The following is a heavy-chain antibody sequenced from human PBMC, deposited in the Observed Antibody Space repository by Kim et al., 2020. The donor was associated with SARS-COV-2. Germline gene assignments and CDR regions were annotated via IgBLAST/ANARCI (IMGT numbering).Heavy chain of an antibody. CDR3: ARGRYSSSWYGGVYYYGMDV. Sequence: SETLSLTCAVYGGSFSGYYWSWIRQPPGKGLEWIGEINHSGSTNYNPSLKSRVTISVDTSKNQFSLKLSSVTAADTAVYYCARGRYSSSWYGGVYYYGMDVWGQGTTVTVSS. CDR2: INHSGST. CDR1: GGSFSGYY. J-gene: IGHJ6*02. D-gene: IGHD6-13*01. V-gene: IGHV4-34*01.